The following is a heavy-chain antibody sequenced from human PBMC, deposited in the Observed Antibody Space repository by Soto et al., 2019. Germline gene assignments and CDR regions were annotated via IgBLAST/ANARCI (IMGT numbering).Heavy chain of an antibody. CDR3: ARTTRSILVLPASMNGLAY. J-gene: IGHJ4*02. CDR1: GYTFTGYY. V-gene: IGHV1-2*04. D-gene: IGHD2-2*01. CDR2: INPNSGGT. Sequence: ASVKVSCKASGYTFTGYYMHWVRQAPGQGLEWTGWINPNSGGTNYSQKFQGWVTMTRDTSASTAYMELSSLRSEDTAVYYCARTTRSILVLPASMNGLAYWGQGTLVTVSS.